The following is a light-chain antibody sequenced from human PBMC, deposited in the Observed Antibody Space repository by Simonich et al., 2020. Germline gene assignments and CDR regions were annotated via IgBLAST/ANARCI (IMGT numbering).Light chain of an antibody. J-gene: IGLJ3*02. CDR2: EVS. Sequence: QSALTQPVSVSGSPGQSITISCTGTSSDVGSYNLVSWYQQHPGKAPQLMIYEVSTRPSGVSNRFSGSKSGNTASLTISGLQAEDEADYYCCSYAGSSTWVFGGGTKLTVL. CDR3: CSYAGSSTWV. CDR1: SSDVGSYNL. V-gene: IGLV2-23*02.